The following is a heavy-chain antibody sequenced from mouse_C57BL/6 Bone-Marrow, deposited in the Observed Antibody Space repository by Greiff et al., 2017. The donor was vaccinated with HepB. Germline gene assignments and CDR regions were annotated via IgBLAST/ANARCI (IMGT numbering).Heavy chain of an antibody. D-gene: IGHD1-1*01. V-gene: IGHV1-69*01. CDR1: GYTFTSYW. Sequence: QVQLQQPGAELVKPGASVKLSCKASGYTFTSYWMHWVKQRPGQGLEWIGEIDPSDSYTNYNQKFKGKSTLTVDKSSSTAYMQLSSLTSEDSAVYYCARGGYGSSYYWGQGTTLTVSS. CDR3: ARGGYGSSYY. J-gene: IGHJ2*01. CDR2: IDPSDSYT.